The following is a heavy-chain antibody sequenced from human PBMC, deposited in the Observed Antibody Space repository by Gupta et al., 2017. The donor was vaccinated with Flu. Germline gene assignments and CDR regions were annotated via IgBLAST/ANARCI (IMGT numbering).Heavy chain of an antibody. CDR3: ARDDDLNHYYAGMDV. V-gene: IGHV3-23*01. Sequence: SGFTFSNYAMTWVRQAPGKGLEWVSCVSRNGATYYADSVEARFTIFRDNSKDTLYLQMDSLRVEDTAVYFCARDDDLNHYYAGMDVWGQGTTVTVSS. D-gene: IGHD3-16*01. CDR1: GFTFSNYA. J-gene: IGHJ6*02. CDR2: VSRNGAT.